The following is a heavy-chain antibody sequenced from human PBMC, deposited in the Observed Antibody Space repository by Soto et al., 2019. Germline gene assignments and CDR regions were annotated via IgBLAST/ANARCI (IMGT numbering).Heavy chain of an antibody. D-gene: IGHD3-10*01. Sequence: GGSLRLSCAASGFTFSSYAMHWVRQAPGKGLEWVAVISYDGSNKYYADPVKGRFTISRDNSKNTLYLQMNSLRAEDTAVYYCARGGYYGSGSYFPFDYWGQGTLVTVSS. V-gene: IGHV3-30-3*01. CDR1: GFTFSSYA. J-gene: IGHJ4*02. CDR3: ARGGYYGSGSYFPFDY. CDR2: ISYDGSNK.